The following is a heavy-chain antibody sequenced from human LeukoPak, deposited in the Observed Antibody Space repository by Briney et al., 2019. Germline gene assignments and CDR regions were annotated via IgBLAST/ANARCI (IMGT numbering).Heavy chain of an antibody. CDR2: VFYTGST. CDR1: GGSISSGGYS. Sequence: PSQTLSLTCAVSGGSISSGGYSWSWIRQSPGKGLEWIGNVFYTGSTNYDPSLKSRVTISLDTSKNQFSLKLTSVTAADTAVYYCARYYSTSWNWFDPWGRGIQVTVSS. J-gene: IGHJ5*02. V-gene: IGHV4-30-4*07. CDR3: ARYYSTSWNWFDP. D-gene: IGHD2-2*01.